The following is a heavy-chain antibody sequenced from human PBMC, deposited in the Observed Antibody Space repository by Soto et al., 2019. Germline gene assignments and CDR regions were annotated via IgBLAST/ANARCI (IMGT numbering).Heavy chain of an antibody. V-gene: IGHV5-10-1*01. Sequence: GESLKISCKGSGYSFTSYWISWVRQMPGKXLEWMGRIDPSDSYTNYSPSFQGHVTISADKSISTAYLQWSSLKASDTAMYYCARLARHMVRGVISGYAFDIWGQGTMVTVSS. D-gene: IGHD3-10*01. CDR1: GYSFTSYW. CDR3: ARLARHMVRGVISGYAFDI. CDR2: IDPSDSYT. J-gene: IGHJ3*02.